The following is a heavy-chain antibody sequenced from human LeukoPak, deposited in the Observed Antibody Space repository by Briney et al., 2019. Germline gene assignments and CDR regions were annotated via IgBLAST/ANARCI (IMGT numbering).Heavy chain of an antibody. V-gene: IGHV3-23*01. CDR1: GFTFSSYA. D-gene: IGHD3-22*01. CDR3: AKVPGYCHDSSGYYYFDY. Sequence: PGGSLRLSCAASGFTFSSYAMSWVRQAPGKGLEWVSAISGRGGSTYYADSVKGRFTISRDNSKNTLYLQMNMLRAKDTAVYYCAKVPGYCHDSSGYYYFDYWGQGTLVTVSS. CDR2: ISGRGGST. J-gene: IGHJ4*02.